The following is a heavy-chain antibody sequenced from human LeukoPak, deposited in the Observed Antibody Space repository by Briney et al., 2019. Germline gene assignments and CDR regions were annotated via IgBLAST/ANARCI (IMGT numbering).Heavy chain of an antibody. D-gene: IGHD3-10*01. J-gene: IGHJ5*02. CDR3: ARLHYYGSGSYYNTGPSNNWFDP. CDR1: GYSFTSYW. CDR2: IYPGDSDT. V-gene: IGHV5-51*01. Sequence: GESLKISCKGSGYSFTSYWIGWVRQMPGKGLEWMGIIYPGDSDTRYSPSFQGQVTISADKSISTAYLQWSSLKASDTAMYYCARLHYYGSGSYYNTGPSNNWFDPWGQGTLVTVSS.